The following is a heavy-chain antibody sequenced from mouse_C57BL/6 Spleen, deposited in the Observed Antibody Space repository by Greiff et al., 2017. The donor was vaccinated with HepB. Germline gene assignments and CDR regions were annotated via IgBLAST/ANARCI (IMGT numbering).Heavy chain of an antibody. CDR1: GFSLTSYG. J-gene: IGHJ4*01. CDR3: AKGNYYGSSQPDAMDY. CDR2: IWRGGST. Sequence: VKLVESGPGLVQPSQSLSITCTVSGFSLTSYGVHWVRQSPGKGLEWLGVIWRGGSTDYNAAFMSRLSITKDNSKSQVFFKMNSLQADDTAIYYCAKGNYYGSSQPDAMDYWGQGTSVTVSS. V-gene: IGHV2-5*01. D-gene: IGHD1-1*01.